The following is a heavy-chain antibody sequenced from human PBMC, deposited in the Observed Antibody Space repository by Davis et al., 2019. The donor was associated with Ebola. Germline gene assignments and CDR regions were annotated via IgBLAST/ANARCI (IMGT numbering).Heavy chain of an antibody. CDR3: AKKIPGNNPFDS. V-gene: IGHV3-23*01. Sequence: GGSLRLSCAASGFTLRSYVVSWVRQAPGAGLELVSSMSTSGRKTDYGDSVKGRFTISRDTSMNMLYLQMNSLRAEDTAVYYCAKKIPGNNPFDSWGQGTLVTVSS. CDR2: MSTSGRKT. D-gene: IGHD1-14*01. CDR1: GFTLRSYV. J-gene: IGHJ4*02.